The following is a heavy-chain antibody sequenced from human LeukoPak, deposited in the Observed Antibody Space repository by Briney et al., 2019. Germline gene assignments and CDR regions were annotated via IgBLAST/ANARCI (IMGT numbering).Heavy chain of an antibody. CDR2: INAGNGNT. Sequence: ASVKASCKASGYTFTSFAMHWVRQAPGQRLEWMGWINAGNGNTKYSQKFQGRVTITRDTSASTAYMELSSLRSEDTAVYYCARVLAYCGGDCYYDYWGQGTLVTVSS. V-gene: IGHV1-3*01. J-gene: IGHJ4*02. CDR3: ARVLAYCGGDCYYDY. CDR1: GYTFTSFA. D-gene: IGHD2-21*02.